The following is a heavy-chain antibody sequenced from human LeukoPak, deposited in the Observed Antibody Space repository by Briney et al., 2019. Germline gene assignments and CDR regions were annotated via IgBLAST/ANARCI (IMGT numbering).Heavy chain of an antibody. J-gene: IGHJ4*02. Sequence: PSETLSLTCAVYGGSFSGYYWSWIRQPPGKGLEWIGEINHSGSTNYDPSLKSRVTISVDTSKNQFSLKLSSVTAADTAVYYCARGTLRFLEWLPDGYFDYWGQGTLVTVSS. V-gene: IGHV4-34*01. CDR3: ARGTLRFLEWLPDGYFDY. D-gene: IGHD3-3*01. CDR2: INHSGST. CDR1: GGSFSGYY.